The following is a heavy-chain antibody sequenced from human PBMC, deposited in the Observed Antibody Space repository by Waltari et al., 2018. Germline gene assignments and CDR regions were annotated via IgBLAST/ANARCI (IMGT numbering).Heavy chain of an antibody. CDR2: IHTSGST. Sequence: QVQLQESGPGLVKPSETLSLTCTVSGGSVTNYYWAWIRQPAGKGLEWIGRIHTSGSTIYNPSLKSRGSLSVDTSKNQFSLQLYSMTAADTAVYYFVRDFETDYFDSWGQGTLVTVSS. CDR1: GGSVTNYY. CDR3: VRDFETDYFDS. J-gene: IGHJ4*02. V-gene: IGHV4-4*07. D-gene: IGHD3-9*01.